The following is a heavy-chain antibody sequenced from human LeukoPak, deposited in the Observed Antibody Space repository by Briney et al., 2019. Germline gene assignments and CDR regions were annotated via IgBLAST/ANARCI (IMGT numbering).Heavy chain of an antibody. J-gene: IGHJ3*02. D-gene: IGHD1-26*01. V-gene: IGHV3-48*03. CDR2: ISSSGSTI. Sequence: PGGSLRLSCAASGFTFSSYEMNWVRQAPGKGLEWVSYISSSGSTIYYADSVKGRFTISRDNAKNSLYLQMNSLRAEDTAVYYCARETHYPPAFDIWGQGTMVTVSS. CDR1: GFTFSSYE. CDR3: ARETHYPPAFDI.